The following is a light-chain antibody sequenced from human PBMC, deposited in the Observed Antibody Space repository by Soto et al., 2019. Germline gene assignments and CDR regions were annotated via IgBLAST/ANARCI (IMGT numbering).Light chain of an antibody. Sequence: QSALTQPASVSGSPGQSITISCSGTSSDDGGYNFVSWYQQHPGKAPKLIISEVSNRPSGVSNRFSGSKSGNTAFLAISGLQAEDEANYFCSSYTTSTTLVVFGGGTKLTVL. V-gene: IGLV2-14*01. J-gene: IGLJ2*01. CDR2: EVS. CDR1: SSDDGGYNF. CDR3: SSYTTSTTLVV.